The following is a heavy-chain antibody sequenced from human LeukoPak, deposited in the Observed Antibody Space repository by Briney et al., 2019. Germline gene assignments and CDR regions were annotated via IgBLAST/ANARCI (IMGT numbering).Heavy chain of an antibody. CDR2: TSSSGSAK. CDR3: ARAAFYDTSGYYRPDF. J-gene: IGHJ4*02. V-gene: IGHV3-48*03. D-gene: IGHD3-22*01. Sequence: GGSLRLSCIVSGFTFSNHEMNWVRQAPGKGLEWVSYTSSSGSAKYYADSVKGRFTISRDNAQNSLDLQMSSLRAEDTAIYYCARAAFYDTSGYYRPDFWGQGTLVTVSS. CDR1: GFTFSNHE.